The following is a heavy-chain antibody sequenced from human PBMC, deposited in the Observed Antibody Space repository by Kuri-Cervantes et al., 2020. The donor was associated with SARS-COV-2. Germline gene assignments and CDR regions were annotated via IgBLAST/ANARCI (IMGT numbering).Heavy chain of an antibody. CDR2: FDPEDGET. Sequence: ASVKVSCKVSGYTLTELSMHWVRQAPGKGLEWMGGFDPEDGETNYAQKFQGRVTITADKSTSTAYMELSSLRSEDTAVYYCARGGEMATITPTFDYWGQGTLVTVSS. J-gene: IGHJ4*02. V-gene: IGHV1-24*01. CDR3: ARGGEMATITPTFDY. CDR1: GYTLTELS. D-gene: IGHD5-24*01.